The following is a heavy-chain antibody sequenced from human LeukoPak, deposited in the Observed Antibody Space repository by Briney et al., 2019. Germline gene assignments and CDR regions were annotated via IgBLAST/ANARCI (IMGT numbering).Heavy chain of an antibody. CDR2: IYYSGST. CDR1: GGSISSSSYY. J-gene: IGHJ6*03. V-gene: IGHV4-39*01. D-gene: IGHD3-10*01. Sequence: SETLSLTCTVSGGSISSSSYYWGWIRQPPGKGLEWIGSIYYSGSTYYNPSLKSRVTISVDTSKNQFSLKLSSVTAADTAVYYCARLPGGPRGFYYYYMDVWGKGTTVTVSS. CDR3: ARLPGGPRGFYYYYMDV.